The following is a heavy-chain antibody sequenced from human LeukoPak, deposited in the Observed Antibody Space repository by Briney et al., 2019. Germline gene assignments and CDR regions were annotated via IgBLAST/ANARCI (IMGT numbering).Heavy chain of an antibody. V-gene: IGHV3-53*01. CDR3: AKTGNPATGDY. CDR1: GFTFSSNY. CDR2: IYSGGST. D-gene: IGHD1-1*01. J-gene: IGHJ4*02. Sequence: GGSLRLSCAASGFTFSSNYMRWVRQAPGKGLEWVSVIYSGGSTYYADSVKRPFTISRDNSKNTLYLQMNSLRVEDTAVYYCAKTGNPATGDYWGQGTLVTVSS.